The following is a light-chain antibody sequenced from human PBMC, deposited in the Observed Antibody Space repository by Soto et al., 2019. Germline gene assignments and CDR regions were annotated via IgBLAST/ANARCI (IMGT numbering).Light chain of an antibody. V-gene: IGKV3-20*01. J-gene: IGKJ2*01. Sequence: EIVLTQSPGTLSLSPGEVATLSCGASQSVISDYLAWYQQKPGQPPRLLIFGASSRPTDIPDRFSCSGSGTDVTLTIARLEPGDFGVYYCQQYGTPPFTFGQGTKLEIK. CDR3: QQYGTPPFT. CDR2: GAS. CDR1: QSVISDY.